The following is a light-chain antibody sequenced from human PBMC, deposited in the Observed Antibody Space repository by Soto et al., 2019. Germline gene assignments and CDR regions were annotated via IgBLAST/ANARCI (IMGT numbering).Light chain of an antibody. J-gene: IGKJ5*01. CDR2: GAS. CDR3: QQYGSSPPIT. CDR1: QSVSSSY. V-gene: IGKV3-20*01. Sequence: EIVLTQSPGTLSLSPGERATLSCRASQSVSSSYLAWYQQKPDQAPRLLIYGASSRAIGIPDRFSGSGSGTDFTLTISRLEPEDFAVYYCQQYGSSPPITFGQGTRLEIK.